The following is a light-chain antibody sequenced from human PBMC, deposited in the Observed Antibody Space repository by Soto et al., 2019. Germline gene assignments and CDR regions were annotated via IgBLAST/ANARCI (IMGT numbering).Light chain of an antibody. CDR3: QQRSNWPRGT. J-gene: IGKJ1*01. CDR1: RSLSSSY. V-gene: IGKV3D-20*02. CDR2: DAC. Sequence: EIVMTQPPATLSLSTGERATLSCRASRSLSSSYLAWYQQGHGQAPSLIIYDACNTATGIPARFSGSGSGTDFTLTISSLEPEDFAAYYCQQRSNWPRGTFGQGTGVDTK.